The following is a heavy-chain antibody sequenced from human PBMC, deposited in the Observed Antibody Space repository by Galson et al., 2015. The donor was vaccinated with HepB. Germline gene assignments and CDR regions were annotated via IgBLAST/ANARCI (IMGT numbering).Heavy chain of an antibody. CDR2: AYYGGST. CDR3: ARDWHSSSSGIADY. V-gene: IGHV4-39*07. CDR1: GGSISSSDYY. Sequence: LSLTCTVSGGSISSSDYYWGWIRQPPGKGLEWIGNAYYGGSTYYNPSLKSRVTISLDTSKNHFSLNLSSVTAADTAVYYCARDWHSSSSGIADYWGQGTLVTVSS. J-gene: IGHJ4*02. D-gene: IGHD6-6*01.